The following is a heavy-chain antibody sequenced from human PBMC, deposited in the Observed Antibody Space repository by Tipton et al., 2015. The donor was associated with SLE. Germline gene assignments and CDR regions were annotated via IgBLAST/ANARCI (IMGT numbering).Heavy chain of an antibody. V-gene: IGHV4-38-2*02. CDR2: VYHSGST. CDR1: GYSISSDYY. Sequence: TLSLTCTVSGYSISSDYYWGWIRQPPGKGLGWIGSVYHSGSTYYNPSLKSRVTISVDTSKNQFSLKVNSVTAADTAVYYCARVAYHTSSVHYYYSYDMDVWGQGTTVTVSS. CDR3: ARVAYHTSSVHYYYSYDMDV. J-gene: IGHJ6*02. D-gene: IGHD6-6*01.